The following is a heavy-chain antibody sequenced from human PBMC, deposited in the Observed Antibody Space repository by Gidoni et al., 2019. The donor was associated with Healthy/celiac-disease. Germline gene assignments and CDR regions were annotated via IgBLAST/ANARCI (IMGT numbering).Heavy chain of an antibody. V-gene: IGHV3-23*01. CDR1: GFTFSSYA. D-gene: IGHD6-19*01. J-gene: IGHJ4*02. CDR3: AKANSGNQWLVFLYYFDY. Sequence: EVQLLESGGGLVQPGGSLRLSCAASGFTFSSYARSWVRQAPGQGLEWVSAIRGSGGSTYYADSVKGRFTISRDNSKNTLYLQMNSLRAEDTAVYYCAKANSGNQWLVFLYYFDYWGQGTLVTVSS. CDR2: IRGSGGST.